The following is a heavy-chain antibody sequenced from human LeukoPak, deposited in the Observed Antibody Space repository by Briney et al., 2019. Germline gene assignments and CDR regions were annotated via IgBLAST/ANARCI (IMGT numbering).Heavy chain of an antibody. J-gene: IGHJ5*02. CDR2: INTNTGNP. V-gene: IGHV7-4-1*02. Sequence: ASVKVSCKASGYTFTSYAMNWVRQAPGQGLEWMGWINTNTGNPTYAQGFTGRFVFSLDTSVSTAYLQISSLKAEDTAVYYCARVLEYYDFWSGYHDEVLNWFDPWGQGTLVTVSS. CDR3: ARVLEYYDFWSGYHDEVLNWFDP. CDR1: GYTFTSYA. D-gene: IGHD3-3*01.